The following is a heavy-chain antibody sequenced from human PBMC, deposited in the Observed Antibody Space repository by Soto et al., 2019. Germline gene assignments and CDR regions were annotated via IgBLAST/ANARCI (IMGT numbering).Heavy chain of an antibody. CDR1: GYTFTTFG. D-gene: IGHD2-15*01. J-gene: IGHJ4*02. V-gene: IGHV1-18*01. CDR3: GREYCRGGRCYSPDY. Sequence: QVQLVQSGAEVKPPGASVKVSCKASGYTFTTFGISWVRQAPGQGLEWMGWTSTNNGDTYYAPRFQGRVTVTKDTSTRTAYMELRSLGSADTAVYYCGREYCRGGRCYSPDYWGQGTLVTVSS. CDR2: TSTNNGDT.